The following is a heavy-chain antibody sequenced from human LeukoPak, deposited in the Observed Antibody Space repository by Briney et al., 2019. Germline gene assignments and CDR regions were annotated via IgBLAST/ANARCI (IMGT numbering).Heavy chain of an antibody. D-gene: IGHD3-22*01. J-gene: IGHJ2*01. CDR2: INPNSGGT. CDR3: AINPDSSGGGSDWYFDL. V-gene: IGHV1-2*02. CDR1: GYTFPGYY. Sequence: ASVKVSCKASGYTFPGYYMHWVRQAPGQGLEWMGWINPNSGGTNYAQKFQGRVTMTRDTSINTAYMELSRLRSDDTAVYYCAINPDSSGGGSDWYFDLWGRGTLVTVSS.